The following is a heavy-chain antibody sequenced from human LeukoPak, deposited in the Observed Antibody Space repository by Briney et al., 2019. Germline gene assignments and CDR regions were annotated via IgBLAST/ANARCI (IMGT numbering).Heavy chain of an antibody. J-gene: IGHJ4*02. CDR1: GGSFNDYN. D-gene: IGHD3-3*01. CDR3: ARTPPPRATAYGVVDY. Sequence: SETLSLTCAVYGGSFNDYNWSWIRQPPGKGLEWIGEINHSGSTNYNPSLKSRVTISVDTSKNQFSLKLTSVTAADMAMYYCARTPPPRATAYGVVDYWGQGTLVTVSS. CDR2: INHSGST. V-gene: IGHV4-34*01.